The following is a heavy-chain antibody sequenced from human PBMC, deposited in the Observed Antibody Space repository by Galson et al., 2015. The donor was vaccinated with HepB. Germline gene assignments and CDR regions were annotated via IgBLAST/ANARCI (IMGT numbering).Heavy chain of an antibody. CDR1: GFTLSDYS. CDR2: ISSTSSYL. D-gene: IGHD6-19*01. J-gene: IGHJ6*02. Sequence: SLRLSCAASGFTLSDYSMNWVRQAPGKGLEWVSTISSTSSYLFYLNSVKGRFLISRDNAKNSVYLEMSSLRVEDTAVYYCARANKPGYSSGWFEVFATDVWGQGTAVTVPS. V-gene: IGHV3-21*01. CDR3: ARANKPGYSSGWFEVFATDV.